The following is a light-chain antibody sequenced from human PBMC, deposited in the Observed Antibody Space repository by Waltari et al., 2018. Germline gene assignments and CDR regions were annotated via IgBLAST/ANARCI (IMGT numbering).Light chain of an antibody. J-gene: IGKJ1*01. CDR1: QVINKY. CDR2: GTS. Sequence: DIQMTQSPSSLSASVVDRVTITCRASQVINKYVAWIQQKPGKAPKSLMYGTSRLEGGVPSRFSGSGSGTDFTLTISSLQPEDFATYYCQQYSTYPPTFGQGTKVDVK. CDR3: QQYSTYPPT. V-gene: IGKV1-16*01.